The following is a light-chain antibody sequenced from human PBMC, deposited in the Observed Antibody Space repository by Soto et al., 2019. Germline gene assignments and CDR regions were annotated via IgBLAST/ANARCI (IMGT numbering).Light chain of an antibody. CDR3: QQRSNWPWT. CDR2: DAS. V-gene: IGKV3-11*01. J-gene: IGKJ1*01. Sequence: VFPRSAAHLPLSRGEGGTLSCSASQSISCCLAWYQQKPGQAPRLLIDDASNRATGIPARFGGRGSGTDFTLTISSLEPEDFAVYYCQQRSNWPWTFGQGTKVDIK. CDR1: QSISCC.